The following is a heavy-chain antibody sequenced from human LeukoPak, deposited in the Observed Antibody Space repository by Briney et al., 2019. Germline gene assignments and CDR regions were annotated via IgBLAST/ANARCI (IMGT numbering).Heavy chain of an antibody. CDR2: INYGGST. CDR3: ARLGFERVWFGELLLWNWFDP. J-gene: IGHJ5*02. Sequence: SETLSLTCTVSGGSISSSGYYWGWIRQPPGKGLEWIGSINYGGSTYYNPSLKSRVTISVDTSKNQFSLKLSSVTAADTAVYYCARLGFERVWFGELLLWNWFDPWGQGTLVTVSS. CDR1: GGSISSSGYY. V-gene: IGHV4-39*01. D-gene: IGHD3-10*01.